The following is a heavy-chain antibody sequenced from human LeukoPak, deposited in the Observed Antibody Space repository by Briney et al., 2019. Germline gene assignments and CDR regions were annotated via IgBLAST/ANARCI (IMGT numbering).Heavy chain of an antibody. CDR2: IYYSGST. Sequence: SETLSLTCAVSGYSISSGYYWSWIRQPPGKGLEWIGYIYYSGSTNYNPSLKSRVTISVDTSKNQFSLKLSSVTAADTAVYYCARPSRRGVVIPFDYWGQGALVTVSS. V-gene: IGHV4-38-2*01. D-gene: IGHD3-3*01. J-gene: IGHJ4*02. CDR3: ARPSRRGVVIPFDY. CDR1: GYSISSGYY.